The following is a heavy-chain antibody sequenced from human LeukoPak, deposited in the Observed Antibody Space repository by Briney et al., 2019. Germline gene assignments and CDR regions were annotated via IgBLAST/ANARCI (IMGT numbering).Heavy chain of an antibody. D-gene: IGHD1-14*01. Sequence: SVKVSCKASGYTFIGYYIHWVRQAPGQGLEWMGWINPNSGGTNYAQKFQGRVTMTRDTSISTAYMELSRLRSDDTTVYYCARWYQAPNDAFDIWGQGTMVTVSS. V-gene: IGHV1-2*02. CDR3: ARWYQAPNDAFDI. J-gene: IGHJ3*02. CDR2: INPNSGGT. CDR1: GYTFIGYY.